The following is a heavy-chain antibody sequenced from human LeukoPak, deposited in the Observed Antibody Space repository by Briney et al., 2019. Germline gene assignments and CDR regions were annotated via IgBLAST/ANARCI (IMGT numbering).Heavy chain of an antibody. CDR3: ARVSGSYWY. J-gene: IGHJ4*02. CDR1: GGSISSYY. D-gene: IGHD1-26*01. V-gene: IGHV4-59*01. CDR2: IYYSGST. Sequence: PSETLSLTCTVSGGSISSYYWSWTRQPPGKGLEWIGHIYYSGSTNYNPSLKSRVTISVDTSKNQFSLKLTSVTAADTAVYYCARVSGSYWYWGQGTLVTVSS.